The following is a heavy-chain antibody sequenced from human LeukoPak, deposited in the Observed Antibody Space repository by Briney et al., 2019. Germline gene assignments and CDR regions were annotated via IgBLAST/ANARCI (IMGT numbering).Heavy chain of an antibody. CDR2: ISSSSSYI. J-gene: IGHJ4*02. V-gene: IGHV3-21*01. Sequence: PGGSLRLSCAASGFTFSSYSMNWVRQAPGKGLEWVSSISSSSSYIYYADSVKGRFTISRDNAKNSLYLQMNGLRAEDTAVYYCARDGSTYYYGSGSSPAPDYWGQGTLVTVSS. CDR1: GFTFSSYS. CDR3: ARDGSTYYYGSGSSPAPDY. D-gene: IGHD3-10*01.